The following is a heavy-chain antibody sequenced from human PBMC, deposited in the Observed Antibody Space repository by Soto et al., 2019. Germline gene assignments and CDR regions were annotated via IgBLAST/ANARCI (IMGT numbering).Heavy chain of an antibody. CDR1: GYTFTSSD. CDR3: ARGRIVGAAFDY. D-gene: IGHD1-26*01. V-gene: IGHV1-8*01. J-gene: IGHJ4*02. CDR2: MNPNTGNT. Sequence: ASVKVSCKASGYTFTSSDISWVRQATGQGLEWMGWMNPNTGNTGYTQRFQGRVTMTRNISITTAYMELSSLRSDDTAVYYCARGRIVGAAFDYWGQGTLVTVSS.